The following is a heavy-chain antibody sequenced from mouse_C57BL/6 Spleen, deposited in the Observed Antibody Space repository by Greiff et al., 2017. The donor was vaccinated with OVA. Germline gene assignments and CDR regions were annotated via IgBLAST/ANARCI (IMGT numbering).Heavy chain of an antibody. V-gene: IGHV1-64*01. CDR2: IHPNSGST. J-gene: IGHJ4*01. Sequence: VQLQQPGAELVKPGASVKLSCKASGYTFTSYWMHWVKQRPGQGLEWIGMIHPNSGSTNYNEKFKSKATLTVDKSSSTAYMQLSSLTSEDSAVYYGARWTVVAPYAMDYWGQGTSVTVSS. CDR1: GYTFTSYW. D-gene: IGHD1-1*01. CDR3: ARWTVVAPYAMDY.